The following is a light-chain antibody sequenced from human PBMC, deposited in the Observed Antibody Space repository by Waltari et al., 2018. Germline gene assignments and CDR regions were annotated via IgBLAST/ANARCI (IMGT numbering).Light chain of an antibody. Sequence: QSALTQPASVSGSPGQSITISCTGTSSDVGGYNYVSWYQQHPGKAPKLLIYDVTDRRSGVSSRFSGSKSGNTASLTISGLQAEDEADYYCSSYTSSSSFSISSSVLFGGGTKVTVL. CDR2: DVT. J-gene: IGLJ2*01. V-gene: IGLV2-14*03. CDR1: SSDVGGYNY. CDR3: SSYTSSSSFSISSSVL.